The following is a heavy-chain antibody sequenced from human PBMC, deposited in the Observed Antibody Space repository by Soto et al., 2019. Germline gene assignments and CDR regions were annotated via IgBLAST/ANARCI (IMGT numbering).Heavy chain of an antibody. J-gene: IGHJ3*02. CDR1: GDSISLGDYY. CDR3: AVAADSGGFPDAFDI. V-gene: IGHV4-30-4*01. CDR2: SYYTGNT. Sequence: QVQLQESCPGLVKPSQTLSRTCTVSGDSISLGDYYWSSIRQPPGKGLEWIGYSYYTGNTYYKPLVKSRSTVSVDMSQNQFSLKLGSGLAADTAVYYCAVAADSGGFPDAFDIWGKGTMVTVSS. D-gene: IGHD3-22*01.